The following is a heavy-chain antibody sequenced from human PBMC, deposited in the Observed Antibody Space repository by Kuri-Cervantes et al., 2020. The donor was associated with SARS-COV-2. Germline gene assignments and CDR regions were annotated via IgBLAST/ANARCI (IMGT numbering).Heavy chain of an antibody. V-gene: IGHV1-18*01. CDR3: ARDPDVGDQSTDAFDI. CDR2: ISAYNGNT. CDR1: GYTFTSYG. J-gene: IGHJ3*02. Sequence: ASVKVSCKASGYTFTSYGISWVRQAPGQGLEWMGWISAYNGNTNYAQKLQGRVTMTTDTSTSTAYMELRSLRSEDTAVYYCARDPDVGDQSTDAFDIWGQGTMVTVSS. D-gene: IGHD4-17*01.